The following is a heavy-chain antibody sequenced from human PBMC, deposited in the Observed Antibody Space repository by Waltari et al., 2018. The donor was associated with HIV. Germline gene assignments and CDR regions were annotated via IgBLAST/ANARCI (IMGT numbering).Heavy chain of an antibody. CDR1: GGSVSSSSYF. CDR2: IYYTWIA. D-gene: IGHD1-26*01. Sequence: QLQLQESGPGLVKPSETLSLTCAVSGGSVSSSSYFWGWIRQPPGKGLEWVGRIYYTWIAYYNPALKSRVTISVDTSKNQFSLKVTAVTAADTAVYYCARHALRVGAAYWNFDLWGRGTLVTVSS. J-gene: IGHJ2*01. V-gene: IGHV4-39*01. CDR3: ARHALRVGAAYWNFDL.